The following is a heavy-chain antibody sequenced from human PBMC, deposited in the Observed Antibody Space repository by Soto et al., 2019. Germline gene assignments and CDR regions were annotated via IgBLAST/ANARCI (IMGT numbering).Heavy chain of an antibody. V-gene: IGHV4-34*01. CDR1: GGSFSGYY. D-gene: IGHD2-2*01. CDR3: ARHVVPAANYFAY. CDR2: INHSGST. J-gene: IGHJ4*02. Sequence: PSETLSLTCAVYGGSFSGYYWIWIRQPPGKGLEWIGEINHSGSTNYNPSLKSRVTISVDTSKNQFSLKLSSVTVADTAVYYCARHVVPAANYFAYWGQGTLVTVSS.